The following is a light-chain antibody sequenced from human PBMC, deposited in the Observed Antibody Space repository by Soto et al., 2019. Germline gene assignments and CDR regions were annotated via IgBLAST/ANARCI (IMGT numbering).Light chain of an antibody. J-gene: IGKJ1*01. V-gene: IGKV1-27*01. CDR1: PAINNF. CDR3: QRYNNAPWT. Sequence: DIQMTQSPSSLSASVGDRVTITCRASPAINNFLAWYQHKPGKVPKLLIYAASTLQSGVTSRFSGSGSGTDFTLTISRLQPEDVATYYCQRYNNAPWTFGQGTKVEIK. CDR2: AAS.